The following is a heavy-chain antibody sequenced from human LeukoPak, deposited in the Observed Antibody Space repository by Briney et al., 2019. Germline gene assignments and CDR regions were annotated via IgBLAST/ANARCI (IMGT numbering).Heavy chain of an antibody. CDR2: INPNSGGT. J-gene: IGHJ4*02. V-gene: IGHV1-2*02. D-gene: IGHD6-6*01. Sequence: ASVKVSCKASGYTFTGYYMHWVRQAPGQGLEWMGWINPNSGGTNYAQKFQGRVTMTRDTSISTAYMELSRLRSDDTAVYYCARGNGGSILRYSSSYSLDYWGQGTLSPSPQ. CDR1: GYTFTGYY. CDR3: ARGNGGSILRYSSSYSLDY.